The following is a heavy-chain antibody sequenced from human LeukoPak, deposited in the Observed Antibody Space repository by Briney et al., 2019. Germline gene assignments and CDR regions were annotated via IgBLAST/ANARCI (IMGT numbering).Heavy chain of an antibody. D-gene: IGHD4/OR15-4a*01. Sequence: GGSLRLSCLATGFTFSNYGIYWVRQAPGKGLEWVSSISSSSSFIYYADSVKGRFTISRDNAKNSLYLQMNSLRAEDTAVYYCARDWCDYWGQGTLVTVSS. J-gene: IGHJ4*02. CDR2: ISSSSSFI. CDR1: GFTFSNYG. CDR3: ARDWCDY. V-gene: IGHV3-21*01.